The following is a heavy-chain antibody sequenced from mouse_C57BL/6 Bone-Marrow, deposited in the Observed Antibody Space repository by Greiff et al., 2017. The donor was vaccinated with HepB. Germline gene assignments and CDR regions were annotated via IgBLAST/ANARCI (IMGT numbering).Heavy chain of an antibody. D-gene: IGHD1-1*01. CDR1: GVDFSRYW. CDR2: INPDSSTI. CDR3: ARVHYYGSSWYFDV. V-gene: IGHV4-1*01. Sequence: AAEGVDFSRYWMSWVRRAPGKGLEWIGEINPDSSTINYAPSLKDKFIISRDNAKNTLYLQMSKVRSEDTALYYCARVHYYGSSWYFDVWGTGTTVTVSS. J-gene: IGHJ1*03.